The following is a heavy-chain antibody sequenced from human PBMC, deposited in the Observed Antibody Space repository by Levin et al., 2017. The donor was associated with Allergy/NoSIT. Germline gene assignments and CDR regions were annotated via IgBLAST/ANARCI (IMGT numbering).Heavy chain of an antibody. D-gene: IGHD4-17*01. Sequence: ASVKVSCKASGYTFTSYDINWVRQATGQGLEWMGWMNPNSGNTGYAQKFQGRVTMTRNTSISTAYMELSSLRSEDTAVYYCASPVSYGDWTFDYWGQGTLVTVSS. CDR3: ASPVSYGDWTFDY. J-gene: IGHJ4*02. V-gene: IGHV1-8*01. CDR2: MNPNSGNT. CDR1: GYTFTSYD.